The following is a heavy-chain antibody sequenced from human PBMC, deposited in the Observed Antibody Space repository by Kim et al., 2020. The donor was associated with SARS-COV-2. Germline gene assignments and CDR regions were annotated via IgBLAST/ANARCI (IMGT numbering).Heavy chain of an antibody. CDR3: ARELRVEKWEPGAFDI. Sequence: GGSLRLSCAASGFTVSSNYMSWVRQAPGKGLEWVSVIYSGGSTYYADSVKGRFTISRDNSKNTLYLQMNSLRAEDTAVYYCARELRVEKWEPGAFDIWGQGTMVTVSS. CDR1: GFTVSSNY. CDR2: IYSGGST. V-gene: IGHV3-66*01. J-gene: IGHJ3*02. D-gene: IGHD1-26*01.